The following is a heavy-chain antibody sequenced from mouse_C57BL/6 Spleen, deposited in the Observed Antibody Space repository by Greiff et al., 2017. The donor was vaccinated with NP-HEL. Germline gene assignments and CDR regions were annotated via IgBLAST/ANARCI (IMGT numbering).Heavy chain of an antibody. CDR1: GFTFSSYG. CDR2: ISSGGSYT. CDR3: ARHEGGYYFDY. Sequence: EVQLVESGGDLVKPGGSLKLSCAASGFTFSSYGMSWVRQTPDKRLEWVATISSGGSYTYYPDSVKGRFTISRDNAKNTLYLQMSSLKSEDTAMYYCARHEGGYYFDYWGQGTTLTVSS. V-gene: IGHV5-6*01. J-gene: IGHJ2*01.